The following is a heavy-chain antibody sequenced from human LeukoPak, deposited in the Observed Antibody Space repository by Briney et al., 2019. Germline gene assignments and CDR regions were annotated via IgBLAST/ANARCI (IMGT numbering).Heavy chain of an antibody. CDR1: GYTLTELS. CDR2: FDPEDGET. V-gene: IGHV1-24*01. CDR3: ATLPLSPYCGGDCYSDY. Sequence: ASVTVSCTVSGYTLTELSMHWVRQAPGKGLEWMGGFDPEDGETIYAQKFQGRVTMTEDTSTDTAYMELSSLRSEDTAVYYCATLPLSPYCGGDCYSDYWGQGTLVTVSS. D-gene: IGHD2-21*02. J-gene: IGHJ4*02.